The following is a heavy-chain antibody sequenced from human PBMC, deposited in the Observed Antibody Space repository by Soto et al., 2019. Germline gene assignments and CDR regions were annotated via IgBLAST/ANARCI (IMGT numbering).Heavy chain of an antibody. CDR2: ITSSGSYT. CDR1: GFTFSGHT. CDR3: ARAIDY. V-gene: IGHV3-21*01. J-gene: IGHJ4*02. Sequence: PGGSLRISCAASGFTFSGHTMHWVRQAPGRGLEWISSITSSGSYTFYADSMKGRFTISRDNAKNSVYLQMNSLRVDDTAVYYCARAIDYWGPGTLLTVSS.